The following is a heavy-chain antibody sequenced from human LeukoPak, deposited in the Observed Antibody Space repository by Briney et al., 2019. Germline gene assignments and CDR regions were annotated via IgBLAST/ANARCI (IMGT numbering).Heavy chain of an antibody. V-gene: IGHV5-51*01. J-gene: IGHJ6*02. D-gene: IGHD3-9*01. CDR2: IYPGDSDT. CDR1: GYSFTSYW. CDR3: ARHVSVRYLDWLGGYYYYYHGMDV. Sequence: GESLKISCKGSGYSFTSYWIGWVRQMPGKGLEWMGIIYPGDSDTRYSPSFQGQVTISADKSISTAYLQWSSLKASDTAMYYCARHVSVRYLDWLGGYYYYYHGMDVWGQGTTVTVSS.